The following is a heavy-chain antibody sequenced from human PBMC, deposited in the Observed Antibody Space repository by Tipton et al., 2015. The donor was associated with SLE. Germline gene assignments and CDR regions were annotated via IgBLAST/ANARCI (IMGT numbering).Heavy chain of an antibody. CDR1: GSSISSSNW. J-gene: IGHJ6*03. CDR3: ARVPRIPLFGVVIARMDV. CDR2: IYYSGST. D-gene: IGHD3-3*01. V-gene: IGHV4-28*03. Sequence: TLSLTCAVSGSSISSSNWWGWIRQPPGKGLGWIGYIYYSGSTNYNPSLKSRVTMSVDTSKNQFSLKVKSVTAADTGVYFCARVPRIPLFGVVIARMDVWGKGTTVSVSS.